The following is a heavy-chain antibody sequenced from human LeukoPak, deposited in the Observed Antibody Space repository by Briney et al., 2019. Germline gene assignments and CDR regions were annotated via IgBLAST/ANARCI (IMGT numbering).Heavy chain of an antibody. CDR1: GYTLTNND. J-gene: IGHJ6*03. Sequence: DSVKVSCKASGYTLTNNDINWVRQAHGQGLEWMGWIKTENGKTVYAKKIKRRVIMTRNTAISTVYMELSSLTFEDTAIYFRARPTSRPSNYYHMDVWGKGTTVTVSS. V-gene: IGHV1-8*01. CDR3: ARPTSRPSNYYHMDV. D-gene: IGHD2-2*01. CDR2: IKTENGKT.